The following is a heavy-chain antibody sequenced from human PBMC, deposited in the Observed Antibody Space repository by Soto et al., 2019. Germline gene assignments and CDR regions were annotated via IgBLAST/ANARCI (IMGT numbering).Heavy chain of an antibody. CDR1: GGSISSTPYY. Sequence: AETLSLTCSVSGGSISSTPYYWGWNRQRPGKGREWLGTSYYSGTTSDNPSLKSRVIISVDTSNNQFFLKLRSVTAADTAVYYCARHRQYYDTSGYQQRYFDYWGQGTQVTVSS. CDR2: SYYSGTT. J-gene: IGHJ4*02. CDR3: ARHRQYYDTSGYQQRYFDY. V-gene: IGHV4-39*01. D-gene: IGHD3-22*01.